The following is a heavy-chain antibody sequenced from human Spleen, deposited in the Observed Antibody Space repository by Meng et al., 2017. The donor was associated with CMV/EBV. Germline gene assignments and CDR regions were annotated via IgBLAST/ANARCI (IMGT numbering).Heavy chain of an antibody. CDR1: GFNFHDYP. J-gene: IGHJ3*02. V-gene: IGHV3-9*01. CDR2: ITWNSANI. CDR3: ARSRRSSVDAFDI. Sequence: SLKISCAASGFNFHDYPMHWVRQVPGKGLEWVSSITWNSANIAYADSVKGRFTISRDNAKDSLHLQMKSLKPEDTAFYYCARSRRSSVDAFDIWGQGTLVTVSS.